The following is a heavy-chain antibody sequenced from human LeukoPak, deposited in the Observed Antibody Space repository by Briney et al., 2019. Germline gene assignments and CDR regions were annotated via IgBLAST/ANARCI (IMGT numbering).Heavy chain of an antibody. CDR2: NSGST. J-gene: IGHJ3*02. D-gene: IGHD1-26*01. CDR1: GGSIRSYY. CDR3: ARGRGYGGNYLRSFDI. Sequence: SETLSLTCTVSGGSIRSYYWSWIRQPPGKGLEWIGYNSGSTNYNPSLKSRVTILLDRSKNQFSLKLSSVTAADTAIYYCARGRGYGGNYLRSFDIWGQGTMVTVSS. V-gene: IGHV4-59*08.